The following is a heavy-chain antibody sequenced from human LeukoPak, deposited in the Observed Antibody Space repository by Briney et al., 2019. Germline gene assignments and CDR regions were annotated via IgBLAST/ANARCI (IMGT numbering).Heavy chain of an antibody. CDR2: INHSGST. Sequence: SETLSLTCAVYGGSFSGYYGSWIRQPPGKGLEWIGEINHSGSTNYNPSLKSRVTISVDTSKNQFSLKLSSVTAADTAVYYCARGRYYDFWSGYSDAFDIWGQGTMVTVSS. J-gene: IGHJ3*02. CDR3: ARGRYYDFWSGYSDAFDI. CDR1: GGSFSGYY. V-gene: IGHV4-34*01. D-gene: IGHD3-3*01.